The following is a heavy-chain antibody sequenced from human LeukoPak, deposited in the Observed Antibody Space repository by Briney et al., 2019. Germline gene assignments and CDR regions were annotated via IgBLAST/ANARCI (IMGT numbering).Heavy chain of an antibody. J-gene: IGHJ6*03. V-gene: IGHV1-2*02. CDR2: INPNSGGT. D-gene: IGHD6-13*01. CDR3: ASGISDEIAAAGGWYYYYMDV. Sequence: ASVKVSCKASGYTFTGYYMRWVRQAPGQGLEWMGWINPNSGGTNYAQKFQGRVTMTRDTSISTAYMELSRLRSDDTAVYYCASGISDEIAAAGGWYYYYMDVWGKGTTVTVSS. CDR1: GYTFTGYY.